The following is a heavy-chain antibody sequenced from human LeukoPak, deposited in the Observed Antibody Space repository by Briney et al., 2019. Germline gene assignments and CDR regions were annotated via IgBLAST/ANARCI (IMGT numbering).Heavy chain of an antibody. CDR3: ARDQVVGATAGTFDY. J-gene: IGHJ4*02. CDR2: ISAYNGHT. CDR1: GYTFPSFG. D-gene: IGHD1-26*01. V-gene: IGHV1-18*01. Sequence: ASVKVSCKASGYTFPSFGISWVRQAPGQGLEWMGWISAYNGHTNYAQNHQGRVTMTTDTSTSTAYMELTSLRSDDTAVYFCARDQVVGATAGTFDYWGQGTLVTVSS.